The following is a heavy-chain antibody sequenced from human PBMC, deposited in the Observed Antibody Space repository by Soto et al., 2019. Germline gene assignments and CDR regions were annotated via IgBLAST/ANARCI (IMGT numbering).Heavy chain of an antibody. Sequence: QVQLVESGGGVVQPGRSLRLSCAASGFTFYKYGMHWVRQAPGKGLEWVALISHDGSNKYYVDSVKGRFTIARDNSKNTVFLQMNSLRPEDTALYFCAKDDSNRWYNYYAMDVWGQGNRVTVSS. J-gene: IGHJ6*02. CDR3: AKDDSNRWYNYYAMDV. D-gene: IGHD3-22*01. V-gene: IGHV3-30*18. CDR2: ISHDGSNK. CDR1: GFTFYKYG.